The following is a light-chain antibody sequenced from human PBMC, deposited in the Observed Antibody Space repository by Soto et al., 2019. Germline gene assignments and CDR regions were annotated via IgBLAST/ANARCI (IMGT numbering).Light chain of an antibody. CDR3: QSHDSSQGGYVV. J-gene: IGLJ2*01. V-gene: IGLV1-40*01. CDR1: SSNIGAGYD. Sequence: QSVLKQPPSVSGAPGQRVTISCTGSSSNIGAGYDVHWYQQLPGTTPKLLISGNSNRPSGVTDRFSGSKSVTSASPAITGLQADEEADYYSQSHDSSQGGYVVVCGGSKLTVL. CDR2: GNS.